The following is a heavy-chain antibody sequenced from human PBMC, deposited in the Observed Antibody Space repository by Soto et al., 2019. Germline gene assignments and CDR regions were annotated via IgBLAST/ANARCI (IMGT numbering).Heavy chain of an antibody. D-gene: IGHD5-12*01. CDR1: GYTFTSYA. CDR2: INAGNGNT. V-gene: IGHV1-3*01. CDR3: ARGPLRNWFDP. J-gene: IGHJ5*02. Sequence: GASVKVSCKASGYTFTSYAMHRVRQAPGQGLEWMGWINAGNGNTKYSQKFQGRVTITKNTSASTAYMELSSLRSEDTAVYYCARGPLRNWFDPWGQGTLVTVSS.